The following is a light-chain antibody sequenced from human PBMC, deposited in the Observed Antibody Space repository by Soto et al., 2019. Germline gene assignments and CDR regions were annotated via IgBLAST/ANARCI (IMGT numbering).Light chain of an antibody. Sequence: EIVLTPSPGTLSLSPGERATLSCRASQSVSGNFLAWYQEKPGQAPRLLIYGASSRATGIPDRISGGGSGTDFTLTITGLEPEDLAVYYCQQYGSSPPFTFGQGTRLEIK. J-gene: IGKJ5*01. CDR2: GAS. CDR3: QQYGSSPPFT. V-gene: IGKV3-20*01. CDR1: QSVSGNF.